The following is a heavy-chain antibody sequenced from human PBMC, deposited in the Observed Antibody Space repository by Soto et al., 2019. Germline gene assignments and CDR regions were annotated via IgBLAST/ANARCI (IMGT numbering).Heavy chain of an antibody. D-gene: IGHD1-7*01. V-gene: IGHV3-74*01. J-gene: IGHJ6*03. CDR3: ARVIGITRSTWYYYYMDV. CDR2: INSDGSST. CDR1: GFTFSSYW. Sequence: GGSLRLSCAASGFTFSSYWMHWVRQAPGKGLVWVSRINSDGSSTNYADSVKGRFTISRDNAKNTLYLQMNSLRAEDTAVYFCARVIGITRSTWYYYYMDVWGKGTTVTVSS.